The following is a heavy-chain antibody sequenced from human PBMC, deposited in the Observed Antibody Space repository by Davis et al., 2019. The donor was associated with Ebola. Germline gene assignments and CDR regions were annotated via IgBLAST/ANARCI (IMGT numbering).Heavy chain of an antibody. CDR3: ARDAFSLSRYDTEDH. D-gene: IGHD3-9*01. CDR1: GFSFDAYA. Sequence: PGGSLRLSCEASGFSFDAYAMHWVRQAPGKGLEWVSSIWYEGTDGNYADSVRGRFIISRDDSKNTLYLQMDSLRVEDTAIYYCARDAFSLSRYDTEDHWGQGTLVTVSS. V-gene: IGHV3-33*08. J-gene: IGHJ4*02. CDR2: IWYEGTDG.